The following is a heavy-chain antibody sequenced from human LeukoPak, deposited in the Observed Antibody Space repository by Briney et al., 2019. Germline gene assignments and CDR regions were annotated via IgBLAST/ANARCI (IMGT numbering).Heavy chain of an antibody. J-gene: IGHJ4*02. D-gene: IGHD2-21*01. V-gene: IGHV1-69*11. CDR3: TIIPNVILFTHYFEY. CDR2: IIPFLGTT. Sequence: SVKVSCRASGGVFTTYAISWVRQAPGQGLEWMGSIIPFLGTTNYAQKFQGRVTTTADEPTRTAYMELTYVRSDDTSVYYCTIIPNVILFTHYFEYWGQGTLVTVSS. CDR1: GGVFTTYA.